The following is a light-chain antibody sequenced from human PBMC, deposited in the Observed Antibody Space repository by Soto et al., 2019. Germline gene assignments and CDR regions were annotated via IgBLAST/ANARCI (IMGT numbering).Light chain of an antibody. Sequence: IHMSHSPSTLSASLRYSFTISCRASQSISNLLAWYQQRPGKAPKLLIYDASTLEHGVPSRFRGSGSGTEFTLTISSLQPDDFATYYCQQYNSSFGQGTKVDIK. V-gene: IGKV1-5*01. CDR3: QQYNSS. J-gene: IGKJ2*01. CDR2: DAS. CDR1: QSISNL.